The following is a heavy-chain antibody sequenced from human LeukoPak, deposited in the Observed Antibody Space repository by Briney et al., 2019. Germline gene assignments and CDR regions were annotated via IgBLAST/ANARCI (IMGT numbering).Heavy chain of an antibody. CDR2: FDPEDGET. CDR1: GYTLTELS. Sequence: ASVKVSCKVSGYTLTELSMHWVRQAPGKGLEWMGGFDPEDGETIYAQKFQGRVTMTEDTSTDTAYMELSSLRSEDTAVYYCATGPYGSYSSDYWGQGTLVTVSS. CDR3: ATGPYGSYSSDY. D-gene: IGHD1-26*01. V-gene: IGHV1-24*01. J-gene: IGHJ4*02.